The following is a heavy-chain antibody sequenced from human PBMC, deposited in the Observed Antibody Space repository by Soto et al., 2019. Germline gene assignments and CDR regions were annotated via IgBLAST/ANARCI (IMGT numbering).Heavy chain of an antibody. V-gene: IGHV1-69*05. CDR2: IIPIFGTA. CDR3: ARDLGYYGSGSSGHYYGMDV. D-gene: IGHD3-10*01. J-gene: IGHJ6*02. Sequence: SVKVSCKASGGTFSSYAISWVRQTPGQGLEWMGGIIPIFGTANYAQKFQGRVTMTRDTSTSTVYMELSSLRSEDTAVYYCARDLGYYGSGSSGHYYGMDVWGQGTTVTVSS. CDR1: GGTFSSYA.